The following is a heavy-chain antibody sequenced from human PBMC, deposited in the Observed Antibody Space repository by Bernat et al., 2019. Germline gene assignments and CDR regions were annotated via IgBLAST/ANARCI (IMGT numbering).Heavy chain of an antibody. CDR3: AKDSPPWFGKLKFDY. Sequence: EVQLLESGGGLVQPGGSLRLSCAASGFTFSSYAMSWVRQAPGKGLEWVSAISGSGGSTYYADAVQGRFTISRDNSKNTLYLQMNSLRAEDTAVYYCAKDSPPWFGKLKFDYWGQGTLVTVSS. CDR1: GFTFSSYA. J-gene: IGHJ4*02. D-gene: IGHD3-10*01. V-gene: IGHV3-23*01. CDR2: ISGSGGST.